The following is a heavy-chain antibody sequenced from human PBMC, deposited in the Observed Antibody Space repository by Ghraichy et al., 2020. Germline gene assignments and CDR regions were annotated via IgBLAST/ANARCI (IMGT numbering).Heavy chain of an antibody. CDR2: IKQDGSDK. Sequence: GALNISCVASGFTFSSSWMTWVRLTPGKGLEWMANIKQDGSDKYYAGPVKGRFTISRDNAKNSLYLQMNSLRVEDTAVYYCARGVFSTGWYPDTFDMWGQGTMVTVSS. CDR3: ARGVFSTGWYPDTFDM. J-gene: IGHJ3*02. D-gene: IGHD6-19*01. V-gene: IGHV3-7*04. CDR1: GFTFSSSW.